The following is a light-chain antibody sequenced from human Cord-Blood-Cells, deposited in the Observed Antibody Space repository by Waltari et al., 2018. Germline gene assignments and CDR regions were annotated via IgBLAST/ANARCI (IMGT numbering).Light chain of an antibody. CDR3: QQYNNTPYT. CDR1: QSGLYSSNDNNY. Sequence: DIVTTEAIESLAVSLGVCVTISCKASQSGLYSSNDNNYLAWYQQKPGQAPKLLIYGASTRATGIPDRFSGSGSGTDFTLTISSLQSEDVAVYYCQQYNNTPYTFGQGTKLEIK. J-gene: IGKJ2*01. CDR2: GAS. V-gene: IGKV4-1*01.